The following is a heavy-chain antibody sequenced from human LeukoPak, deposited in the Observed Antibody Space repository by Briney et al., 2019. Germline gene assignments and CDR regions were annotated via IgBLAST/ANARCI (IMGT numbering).Heavy chain of an antibody. CDR2: IYYSGST. D-gene: IGHD3-10*01. CDR1: GGSISSYY. J-gene: IGHJ5*02. CDR3: ARTWFGELRSWFDP. Sequence: SETLSLTCTVSGGSISSYYWSWIRRPPGKGLEWIGYIYYSGSTNYNPSLKSRVTISVDTSKNQFSLKLSSVTAADTAVYYCARTWFGELRSWFDPWGQGTLATVSS. V-gene: IGHV4-59*08.